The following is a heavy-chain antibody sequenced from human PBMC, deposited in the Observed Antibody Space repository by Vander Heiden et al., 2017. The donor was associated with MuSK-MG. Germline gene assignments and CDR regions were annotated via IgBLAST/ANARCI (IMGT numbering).Heavy chain of an antibody. CDR3: AKMYYGSGSYSNI. CDR2: ISGSGGST. V-gene: IGHV3-23*01. Sequence: VQLLESGGGLVQPGRSVSLRCAAFGFAFSSYAMSWVRQAPGKGLEWVSAISGSGGSTYYADSVKGRFTISRDNSKNTLYLQMNSLRAEDTAVYYCAKMYYGSGSYSNIWGQGTMVTVSS. CDR1: GFAFSSYA. D-gene: IGHD3-10*01. J-gene: IGHJ3*02.